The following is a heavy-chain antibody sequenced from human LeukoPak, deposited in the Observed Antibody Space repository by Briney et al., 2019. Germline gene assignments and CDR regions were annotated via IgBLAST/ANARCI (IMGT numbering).Heavy chain of an antibody. J-gene: IGHJ4*02. CDR3: AGDGSPGPHITMVRGVIPLDY. CDR2: IYTSGST. CDR1: GGSISSYY. V-gene: IGHV4-4*07. D-gene: IGHD3-10*01. Sequence: SETLSLTCTVSGGSISSYYWSWIRQPAGKGLEWIGRIYTSGSTNYNPSLKSRVTMSVDTSKNQFSLKLSSVTAADTAVYYCAGDGSPGPHITMVRGVIPLDYWGQGTLVTVSS.